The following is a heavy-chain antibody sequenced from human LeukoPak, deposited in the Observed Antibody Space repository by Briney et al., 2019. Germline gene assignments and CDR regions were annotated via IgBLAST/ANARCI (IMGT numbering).Heavy chain of an antibody. V-gene: IGHV3-23*01. Sequence: GGSLRLSCAASGFTFSSYAMSWVRQAPGKGLEWVSAISGSGGSTYYADSVKGRFTISRDNSKNTLYLQMNSLRAEDKAVYYCAKTQSYDFWSGYYCFDYWGQGTLVTVSS. CDR1: GFTFSSYA. D-gene: IGHD3-3*01. J-gene: IGHJ4*02. CDR3: AKTQSYDFWSGYYCFDY. CDR2: ISGSGGST.